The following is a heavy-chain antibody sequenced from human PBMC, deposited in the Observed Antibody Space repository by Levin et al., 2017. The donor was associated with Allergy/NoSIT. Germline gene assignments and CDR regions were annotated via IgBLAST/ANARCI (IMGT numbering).Heavy chain of an antibody. CDR1: GFTFSSYA. Sequence: GGSLRLSCAASGFTFSSYAMNWVRQAPGKGLEWVSVISGRGGSTYYADSVKGRFTISRDNSKNTLYLQMNSLRAEDRAVYYCAKEVSGYGGNDPYYYYYAMDVWGQGTTVTVSS. D-gene: IGHD5-12*01. CDR3: AKEVSGYGGNDPYYYYYAMDV. J-gene: IGHJ6*02. V-gene: IGHV3-23*01. CDR2: ISGRGGST.